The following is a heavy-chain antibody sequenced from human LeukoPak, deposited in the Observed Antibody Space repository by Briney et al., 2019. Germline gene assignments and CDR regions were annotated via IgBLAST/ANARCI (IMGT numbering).Heavy chain of an antibody. CDR2: IHHSGST. D-gene: IGHD2-2*01. V-gene: IGHV4-34*01. CDR1: GGSLSGYY. CDR3: ATGHIVVVPAGMRHNHYNWFDP. Sequence: SETLSLTCAVYGGSLSGYYWSWIRQPPGEGLEWIGEIHHSGSTNYNPSLKSRVTISVDTSKNQFSLKLSSVTAAGTAVYYCATGHIVVVPAGMRHNHYNWFDPWGQGTLVTVSS. J-gene: IGHJ5*02.